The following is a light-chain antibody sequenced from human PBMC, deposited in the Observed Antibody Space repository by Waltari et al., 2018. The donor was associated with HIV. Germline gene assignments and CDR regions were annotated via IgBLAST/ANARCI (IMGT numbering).Light chain of an antibody. CDR2: GAS. CDR1: ENIKTT. CDR3: QQYNKWPRP. V-gene: IGKV3-15*01. Sequence: EIVMTQAPANLSVAPGERGTRACRASENIKTTLAWYQLKPRQAPRLLSSGASTTATGIPARFSGSGSGTDFTLNIGTLQSEDFAVYYCQQYNKWPRPFGRGTKVEL. J-gene: IGKJ4*02.